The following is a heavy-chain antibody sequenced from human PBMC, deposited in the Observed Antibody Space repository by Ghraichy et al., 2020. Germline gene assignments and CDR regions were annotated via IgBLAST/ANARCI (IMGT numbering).Heavy chain of an antibody. CDR2: ISSSSSTI. Sequence: GSLRLSCAASGFTFSSYSMNWVRQAPGKGLEWVSYISSSSSTIYYADSVKGRFTISRDNAKNSLYLQMNSLRDEDTAVYYCARDLYGDYGGTLHDYWGQGTLVTVSS. CDR3: ARDLYGDYGGTLHDY. J-gene: IGHJ4*02. CDR1: GFTFSSYS. V-gene: IGHV3-48*02. D-gene: IGHD4-17*01.